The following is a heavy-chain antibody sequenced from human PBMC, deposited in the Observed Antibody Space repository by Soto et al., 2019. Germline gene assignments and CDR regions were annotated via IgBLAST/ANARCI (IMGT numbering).Heavy chain of an antibody. Sequence: QVQLVQSGDEVRKPGSSVKASCKASGYIFVNYGIAWVRQAPGQGLEWMGWISPYSGNTHYASKVEGRLTMTSDTSTTSAYMDLGSLSSGETAVYYCAMGDNYVTPSPQDVWGQGTTVTVSS. CDR2: ISPYSGNT. CDR1: GYIFVNYG. J-gene: IGHJ6*01. D-gene: IGHD3-16*01. CDR3: AMGDNYVTPSPQDV. V-gene: IGHV1-18*01.